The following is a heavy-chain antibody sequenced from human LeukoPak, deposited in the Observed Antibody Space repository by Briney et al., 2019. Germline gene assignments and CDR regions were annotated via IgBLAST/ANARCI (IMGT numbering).Heavy chain of an antibody. CDR3: ARGTLGHGSGSYYSRGDWFDP. D-gene: IGHD3-10*01. J-gene: IGHJ5*02. V-gene: IGHV4-59*01. Sequence: PSETLSPTCTVSGGSISSYYWSWIRQPPGKGLEWIGDIYYSGSTNYNPSLKSRVTISVDTSKNQFSLKLSSVTAADTAVYYCARGTLGHGSGSYYSRGDWFDPWGQGTLVTVSS. CDR1: GGSISSYY. CDR2: IYYSGST.